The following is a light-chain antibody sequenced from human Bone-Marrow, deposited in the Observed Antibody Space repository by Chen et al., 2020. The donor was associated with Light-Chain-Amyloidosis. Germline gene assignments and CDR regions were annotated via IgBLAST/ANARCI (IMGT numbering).Light chain of an antibody. J-gene: IGKJ1*01. V-gene: IGKV1-9*01. CDR1: QGVSSY. Sequence: DIQLTQAPSFLSASVGDRVTITCRASQGVSSYLAWYQQKPGKAPKLLIYAASTLQRGVPSRFSGAGAGTEFTLTISSLQPEDFATYYCQEFRSFPRTFGQGTKVDIK. CDR2: AAS. CDR3: QEFRSFPRT.